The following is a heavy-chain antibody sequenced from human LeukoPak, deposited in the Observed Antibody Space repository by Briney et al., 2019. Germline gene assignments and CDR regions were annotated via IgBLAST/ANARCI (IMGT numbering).Heavy chain of an antibody. V-gene: IGHV4-61*02. CDR1: GGSISSDSYH. Sequence: SQTLSLTCSVSGGSISSDSYHWTWIRQPAGKGLEWIGRVISSGTTNYNPSPKSRVTILVDTSKNQFSLKLNFVTAADTAVYYCARGGWFGELFFDHWGQGILVTVSS. CDR3: ARGGWFGELFFDH. D-gene: IGHD3-10*01. J-gene: IGHJ4*02. CDR2: VISSGTT.